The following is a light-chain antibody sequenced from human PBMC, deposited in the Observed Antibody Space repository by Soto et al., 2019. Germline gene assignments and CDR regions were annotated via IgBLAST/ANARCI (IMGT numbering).Light chain of an antibody. CDR3: AAWDDSLNGYVV. Sequence: QSVLTQPPSASGTPGQRVTISCSGSRYNIGSNTVNWYQQVPGTAPRLFIHRDHQRPSGVPDRFSGSKSGTSASLAISGLQSEDEADYYCAAWDDSLNGYVVFGGGTKVTVL. V-gene: IGLV1-44*01. J-gene: IGLJ2*01. CDR1: RYNIGSNT. CDR2: RDH.